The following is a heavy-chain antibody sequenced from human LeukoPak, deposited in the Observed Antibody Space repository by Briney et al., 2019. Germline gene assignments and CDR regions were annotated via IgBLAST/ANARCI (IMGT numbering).Heavy chain of an antibody. D-gene: IGHD2-15*01. CDR1: GFTFSSYS. Sequence: GGSLRLSCAASGFTFSSYSMNWVRQAPGKGLEWVSSISSSSSYIYYADSVKGRFTSSRDNAKNSLYLQMNSLRAEDTAVYYCARDARYCSGGSCYWSSTYYYYYMDVWGKGTTVTVSS. CDR3: ARDARYCSGGSCYWSSTYYYYYMDV. V-gene: IGHV3-21*01. J-gene: IGHJ6*03. CDR2: ISSSSSYI.